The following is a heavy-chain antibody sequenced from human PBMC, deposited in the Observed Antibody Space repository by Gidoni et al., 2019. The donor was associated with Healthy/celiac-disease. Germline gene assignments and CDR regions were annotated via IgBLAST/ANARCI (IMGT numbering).Heavy chain of an antibody. CDR2: INHSGRT. CDR1: GGSFRGYY. D-gene: IGHD3-10*01. CDR3: ARRVGYYYGSGSYRPPYYFDY. V-gene: IGHV4-34*01. Sequence: QVQLQQWGAGLLKPSETLSLTCAVYGGSFRGYYLSWIRQPPGKGLEWIGEINHSGRTNYNPSLKSRVTISVDTSKNQCSLKLSSVTAADTAGYYCARRVGYYYGSGSYRPPYYFDYWGQGTLVTVSS. J-gene: IGHJ4*02.